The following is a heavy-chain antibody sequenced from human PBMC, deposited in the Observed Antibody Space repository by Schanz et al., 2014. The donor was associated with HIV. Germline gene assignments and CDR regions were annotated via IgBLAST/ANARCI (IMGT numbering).Heavy chain of an antibody. V-gene: IGHV1-46*04. CDR3: ARDFNIGDQYYFDH. Sequence: QVQLVQSGAEVKKPGSSVKVSCKASGYTFTSYYMHWVRPAPGQGLEWMGMINPSGAGTTYARKLQGRVTMTRDTSTSTVYMHLSSLRSDDTAVYFCARDFNIGDQYYFDHWGQGTLVTVSS. CDR2: INPSGAGT. CDR1: GYTFTSYY. D-gene: IGHD2-21*02. J-gene: IGHJ4*02.